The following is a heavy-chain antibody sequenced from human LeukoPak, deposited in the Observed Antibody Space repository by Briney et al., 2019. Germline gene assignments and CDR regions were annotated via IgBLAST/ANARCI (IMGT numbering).Heavy chain of an antibody. CDR2: ISGSGGST. V-gene: IGHV3-23*01. J-gene: IGHJ4*02. CDR3: AKGGVVGATPDY. CDR1: GFTFSSYA. Sequence: GGSLRLSCAASGFTFSSYAMSWVRQAPGKGLEWVSAISGSGGSTYYADSVKGRFTISRDNAKNSLYLQMNSLRAEDTAVYYCAKGGVVGATPDYWGQGTLVTVSS. D-gene: IGHD1-26*01.